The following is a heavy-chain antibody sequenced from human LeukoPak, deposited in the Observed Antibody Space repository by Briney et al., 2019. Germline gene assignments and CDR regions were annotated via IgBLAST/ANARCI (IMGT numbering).Heavy chain of an antibody. D-gene: IGHD5-12*01. V-gene: IGHV1-18*01. Sequence: ASVKVSCKASSYTFSSYGISWVRQAPGQGLEWMGWISVYNGNTKYAQNFQGRVTMTTDTSTSTAYMELRSLRSDDTAVYYCAKDRWYSGYDLWGQGTLVTVSS. CDR1: SYTFSSYG. CDR3: AKDRWYSGYDL. CDR2: ISVYNGNT. J-gene: IGHJ4*02.